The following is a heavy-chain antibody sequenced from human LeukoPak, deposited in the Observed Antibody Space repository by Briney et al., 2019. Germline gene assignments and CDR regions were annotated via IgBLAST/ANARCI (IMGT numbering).Heavy chain of an antibody. D-gene: IGHD2-2*01. V-gene: IGHV4-34*01. CDR3: APYCSSTSCYGEGDY. Sequence: SETLSLTCAVYGGSFSGYYWSWIRQPPGKGLEWIGSIYYSGSTYYNPSLKSRVTISVDTSKNQFSLNLSSVTAADTAVYYCAPYCSSTSCYGEGDYWGQGTLVTVSS. CDR2: IYYSGST. CDR1: GGSFSGYY. J-gene: IGHJ4*02.